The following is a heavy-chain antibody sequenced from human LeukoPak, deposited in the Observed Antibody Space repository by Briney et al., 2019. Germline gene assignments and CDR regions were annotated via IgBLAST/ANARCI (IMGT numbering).Heavy chain of an antibody. V-gene: IGHV4-39*07. CDR1: GDSISSTSHY. CDR2: INHSGST. J-gene: IGHJ4*02. Sequence: SETLSLTCTVSGDSISSTSHYWDWIRQPPGKGLEWIGEINHSGSTNYNPSLKSRVTISVDTSKNQFSLKLSSVTAADTAVYYCALTVSGGHFDYWGQGTLVTVSS. D-gene: IGHD4-11*01. CDR3: ALTVSGGHFDY.